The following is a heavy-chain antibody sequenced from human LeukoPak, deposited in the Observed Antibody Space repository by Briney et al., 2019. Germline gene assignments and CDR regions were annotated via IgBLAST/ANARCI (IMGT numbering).Heavy chain of an antibody. CDR3: ARATYNWNYRFDP. CDR1: GGSFSGYY. CDR2: INHSGGT. Sequence: SETLSLTCAVYGGSFSGYYWSWIRQPPGKGLEWIGEINHSGGTNYNPSLKSRVTISVDTSKNQFSLKLSSVTAADAAVYHCARATYNWNYRFDPGGQGTLVTVSS. J-gene: IGHJ5*02. D-gene: IGHD1-7*01. V-gene: IGHV4-34*01.